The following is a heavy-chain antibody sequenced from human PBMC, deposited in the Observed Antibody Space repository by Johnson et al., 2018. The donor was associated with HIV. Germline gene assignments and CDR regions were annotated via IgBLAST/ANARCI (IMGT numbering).Heavy chain of an antibody. Sequence: VQLVESGGRLIQPGGSLRLSCAASGFTVSSNYMNWVRQAPGKGLEWVSVIYSGGSTYYADSVKGRFTISRDNSENTVDLQMTSRRAEDTAVYYCARARQTYNCSYMMALDIWGHGTMVTVSP. CDR2: IYSGGST. V-gene: IGHV3-53*01. D-gene: IGHD1-7*01. CDR3: ARARQTYNCSYMMALDI. CDR1: GFTVSSNY. J-gene: IGHJ3*02.